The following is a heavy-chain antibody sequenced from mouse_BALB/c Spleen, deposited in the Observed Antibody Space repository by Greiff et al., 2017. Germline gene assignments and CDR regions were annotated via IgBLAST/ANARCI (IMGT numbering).Heavy chain of an antibody. Sequence: DVMLVESGGGLVKPGGSLKLSCAASGFTFSSYTMSWVRQTPEKRLEWVATISSGGSYTYYPDSVKGRFTISRDNAKNTLYLQMSSLKSEDTAMYYCTREGTEKGLDDWGQGTTLTVSS. CDR1: GFTFSSYT. D-gene: IGHD3-3*01. J-gene: IGHJ2*01. CDR3: TREGTEKGLDD. CDR2: ISSGGSYT. V-gene: IGHV5-6-4*01.